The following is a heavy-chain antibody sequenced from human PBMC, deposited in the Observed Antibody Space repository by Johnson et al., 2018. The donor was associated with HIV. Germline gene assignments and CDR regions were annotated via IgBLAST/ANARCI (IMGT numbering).Heavy chain of an antibody. D-gene: IGHD1-26*01. CDR2: IGTAGDT. CDR1: GFTFSRYD. Sequence: VQLVESGGGLVQTGGSLRLSCADSGFTFSRYDMHWVRQVTGKGLEWVSAIGTAGDTYYPGSVKGRFTVSRENAKHTLYLQMNSLRAEDTAVYYCARGVVGVLSNAFDIWGQGTMVTVSS. J-gene: IGHJ3*02. CDR3: ARGVVGVLSNAFDI. V-gene: IGHV3-13*01.